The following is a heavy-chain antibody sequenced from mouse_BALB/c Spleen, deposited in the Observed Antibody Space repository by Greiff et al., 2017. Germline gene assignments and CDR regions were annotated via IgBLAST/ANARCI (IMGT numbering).Heavy chain of an antibody. V-gene: IGHV2-6-2*01. Sequence: QVQLKESGPDLVAPSQSLSITCTVSGFSLTSYGVHWVRQPPGKGLEWLVVIWSDGSTTYNSALKSRLSISKDNSKSQVFLKMNSLQTDDTAMYYCARHEEDLYAMDYWGQGTSVTVSS. CDR3: ARHEEDLYAMDY. J-gene: IGHJ4*01. CDR2: IWSDGST. CDR1: GFSLTSYG.